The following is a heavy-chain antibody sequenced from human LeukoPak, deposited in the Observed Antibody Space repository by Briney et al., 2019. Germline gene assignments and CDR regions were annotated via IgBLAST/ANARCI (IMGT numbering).Heavy chain of an antibody. CDR2: TYYRSKWYY. CDR1: GDSVSSNTTA. D-gene: IGHD6-13*01. V-gene: IGHV6-1*01. CDR3: TKGYSMSY. Sequence: SQTLSLTGAISGDSVSSNTTAWNWIRQSPSRGLEWLGRTYYRSKWYYEYAISVRSRITINPDTSKNQFSLQLNSVTPEDTAVYYCTKGYSMSYWGLGTLVTVSS. J-gene: IGHJ4*02.